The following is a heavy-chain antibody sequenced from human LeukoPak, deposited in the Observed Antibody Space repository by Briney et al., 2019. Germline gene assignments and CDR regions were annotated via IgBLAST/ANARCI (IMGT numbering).Heavy chain of an antibody. V-gene: IGHV4-4*02. CDR2: IYQSGST. J-gene: IGHJ4*02. Sequence: PSETLSLTCAVSGGSISSSNWWSWVRQPPGKGLEWIGEIYQSGSTNYNPSLKSRVTISVDKSKNQFSLKLTSVTAAGTAVYYCAKSGDYCLDYWGPGTLVTVSS. CDR1: GGSISSSNW. D-gene: IGHD3-3*01. CDR3: AKSGDYCLDY.